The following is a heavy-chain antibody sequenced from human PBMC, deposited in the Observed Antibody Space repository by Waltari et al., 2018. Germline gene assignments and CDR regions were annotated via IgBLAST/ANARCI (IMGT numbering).Heavy chain of an antibody. CDR2: INPSSGGT. J-gene: IGHJ3*02. CDR3: ARDGSYSSGWSAFDI. CDR1: GYTFTGYY. Sequence: QVQLVQSGAEVKKPGASVKVSCKASGYTFTGYYMHGVRQALGQGREWRGRINPSSGGTNYAQKFQGMVTMTRDTSISTAYMELSRLRSDDTAVYYCARDGSYSSGWSAFDIWGQGTMVTVSS. V-gene: IGHV1-2*06. D-gene: IGHD6-19*01.